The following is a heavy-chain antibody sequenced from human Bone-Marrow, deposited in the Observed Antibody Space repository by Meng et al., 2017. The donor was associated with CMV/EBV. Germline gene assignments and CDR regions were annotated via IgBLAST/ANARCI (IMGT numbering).Heavy chain of an antibody. CDR3: ARGINWGRYLDS. Sequence: GESLKISCVVSGFAFSGFGMHWVRQAPGQGLEWVSVIYSGGATYYADSVKGRFTISRDDSENTVNLQVKNLRNEDTAVYYCARGINWGRYLDSWGQGTLVTVSS. J-gene: IGHJ4*02. D-gene: IGHD7-27*01. CDR1: GFAFSGFG. V-gene: IGHV3-NL1*01. CDR2: IYSGGAT.